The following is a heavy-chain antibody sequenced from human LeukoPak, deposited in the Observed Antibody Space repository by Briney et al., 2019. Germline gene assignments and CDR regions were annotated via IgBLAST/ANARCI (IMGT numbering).Heavy chain of an antibody. CDR3: ARDGGDYCSGGSCYWDAFDI. Sequence: GGSLRLSCAASGFTFSSYWMSWVRQAPGKGLEWVANIKQDGSEKYYVDSVKGRFTISRDNAKNSLYLQMNSLRAEDTAVYYCARDGGDYCSGGSCYWDAFDIWGQGTMVTVSS. V-gene: IGHV3-7*01. D-gene: IGHD2-15*01. J-gene: IGHJ3*02. CDR2: IKQDGSEK. CDR1: GFTFSSYW.